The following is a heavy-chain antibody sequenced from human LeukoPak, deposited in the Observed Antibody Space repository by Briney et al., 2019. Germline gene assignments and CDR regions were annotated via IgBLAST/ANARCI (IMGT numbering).Heavy chain of an antibody. CDR3: ARADYDYVWGSYRQYYFDY. D-gene: IGHD3-16*02. Sequence: GGSLRLSCAASGFTFSRYWMSWVRQAPGKGLEWVANIKQGGSEKYYVDSVKGRFTICRDKDKKSLYMQMSRQRAGERGEYCCARADYDYVWGSYRQYYFDYWGQGTLVTVSS. J-gene: IGHJ4*02. CDR1: GFTFSRYW. CDR2: IKQGGSEK. V-gene: IGHV3-7*01.